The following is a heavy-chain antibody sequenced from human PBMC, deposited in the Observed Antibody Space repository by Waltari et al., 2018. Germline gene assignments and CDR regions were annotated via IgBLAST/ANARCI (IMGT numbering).Heavy chain of an antibody. CDR3: ARRMVGATWGIDY. Sequence: QVHLQESGPVLLNPSETLSLTCAVSGSSISSGYSLIRHPPGKGLEWIGGIYHSGSTYDNPNIKSRGTISVDTSTNKTTQKLSSGTAADTAVEYCARRMVGATWGIDYWGQGTLVTVSS. V-gene: IGHV4-38-2*01. D-gene: IGHD1-26*01. CDR2: IYHSGST. CDR1: GSSISSGYS. J-gene: IGHJ4*02.